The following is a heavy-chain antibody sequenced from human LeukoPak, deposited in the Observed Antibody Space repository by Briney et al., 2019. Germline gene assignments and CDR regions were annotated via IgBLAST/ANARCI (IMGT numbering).Heavy chain of an antibody. CDR1: GGSISSGSYY. CDR3: ARGFEGRMMKRDCSGWYFDY. J-gene: IGHJ4*02. V-gene: IGHV4-61*02. D-gene: IGHD6-19*01. CDR2: IYTSGST. Sequence: SETLSLTCTVSGGSISSGSYYWSWIRQPAGKGLEWIGRIYTSGSTNYNPSLKSRVTISVDTSKNQFSLKLSSVTAADTAVYYCARGFEGRMMKRDCSGWYFDYWGQGTLVTVSS.